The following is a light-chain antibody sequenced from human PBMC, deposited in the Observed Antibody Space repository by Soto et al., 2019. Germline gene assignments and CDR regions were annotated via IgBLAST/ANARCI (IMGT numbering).Light chain of an antibody. Sequence: EIVLTQSAATLSLSPGERATLSCRASQSVSSYLAWYQQKPGQAPRLLIYDASDRATGIPARFSGSGSGTDFTLTVSSLEPEDFAVYYCQQRRNWPYTFGQGTRLEI. CDR2: DAS. CDR1: QSVSSY. V-gene: IGKV3-11*01. CDR3: QQRRNWPYT. J-gene: IGKJ5*01.